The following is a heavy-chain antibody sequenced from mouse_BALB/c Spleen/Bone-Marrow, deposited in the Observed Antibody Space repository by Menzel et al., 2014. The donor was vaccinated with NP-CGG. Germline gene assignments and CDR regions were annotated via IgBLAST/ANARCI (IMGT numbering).Heavy chain of an antibody. V-gene: IGHV1-5*01. CDR2: IYPGDSDT. Sequence: EVQLQQSGTVLARPGASVKMSCKASGYNFTSYWIHWVKQRPGQGLEWIGAIYPGDSDTSFNQKFKDKAKLTAVTSASTAYMELSSLTNEDSAVYYCTRRTATLDYWGQGTTLTVSS. D-gene: IGHD1-2*01. CDR3: TRRTATLDY. J-gene: IGHJ2*01. CDR1: GYNFTSYW.